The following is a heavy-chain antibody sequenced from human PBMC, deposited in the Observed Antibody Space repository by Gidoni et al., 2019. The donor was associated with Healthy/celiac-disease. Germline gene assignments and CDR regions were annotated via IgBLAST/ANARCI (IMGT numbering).Heavy chain of an antibody. V-gene: IGHV3-48*01. J-gene: IGHJ6*02. CDR2: ISSSSSTI. CDR3: ARDSSGHGYSRTLYYYGMDV. CDR1: GFTFSSYS. Sequence: EVQLVESGGGLVQPGGSLRLSCAASGFTFSSYSMNWVRQAPGKGLEWVSYISSSSSTIYYADSVKGRFTISRDNAKNSLYLQMNSLRAEDTAVYYCARDSSGHGYSRTLYYYGMDVWGQGTTVTVSS. D-gene: IGHD3-22*01.